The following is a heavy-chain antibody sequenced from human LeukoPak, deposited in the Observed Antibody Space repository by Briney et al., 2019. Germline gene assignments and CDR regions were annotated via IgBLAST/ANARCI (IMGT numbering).Heavy chain of an antibody. V-gene: IGHV4-4*07. Sequence: SETLSLTCIVSGDSIINYYWSWIRQPAGKGLEWIGRIYTSGSTNYNPSLKSRVTISVDKSKNQVSLRLSSVTAADTAVYYCARTASSYTWYFDLWGRGTLVTVSS. CDR3: ARTASSYTWYFDL. D-gene: IGHD2-2*02. CDR2: IYTSGST. J-gene: IGHJ2*01. CDR1: GDSIINYY.